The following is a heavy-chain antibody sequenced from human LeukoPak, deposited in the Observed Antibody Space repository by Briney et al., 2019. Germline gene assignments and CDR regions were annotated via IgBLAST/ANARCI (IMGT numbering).Heavy chain of an antibody. Sequence: PSETLSLTCTVSGGSISSSGYYWGWIRQPPGKGLEWIASIYYSGSTYYNPSLKSRVTISVDTSKNQLSLKLSSLTAADTAVYYCARHGYSGSYYGLSWFDPWGQGTLVTVSS. CDR3: ARHGYSGSYYGLSWFDP. CDR1: GGSISSSGYY. V-gene: IGHV4-39*01. J-gene: IGHJ5*02. CDR2: IYYSGST. D-gene: IGHD1-26*01.